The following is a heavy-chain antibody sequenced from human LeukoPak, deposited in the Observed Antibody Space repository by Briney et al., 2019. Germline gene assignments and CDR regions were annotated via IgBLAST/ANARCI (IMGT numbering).Heavy chain of an antibody. V-gene: IGHV1-69*13. D-gene: IGHD6-13*01. Sequence: GASVKVSCKASAGTFSSYAISWVRQAPGQGLEWMGGIIPIFGTANYAQKFQGRVTITADESTSTAYMELSSLRSEDTAVYYCARVLDSSSWYSDYWGQGTLVTVSS. CDR2: IIPIFGTA. CDR3: ARVLDSSSWYSDY. CDR1: AGTFSSYA. J-gene: IGHJ4*02.